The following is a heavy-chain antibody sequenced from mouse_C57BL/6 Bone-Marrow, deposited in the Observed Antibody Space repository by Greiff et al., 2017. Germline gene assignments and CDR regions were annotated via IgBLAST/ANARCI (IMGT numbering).Heavy chain of an antibody. CDR1: GYTFTSYS. Sequence: QVQLKESGAELARPGASVKMSCKASGYTFTSYSMHWVKQRPGQGLEWIGYINPSSGYTKYNQKFKDKATLTANKSSSTDYMQLSGLTSEDSAVYYCAWGGGYYVLGYFDVWGTGTTVTVSS. D-gene: IGHD2-3*01. CDR3: AWGGGYYVLGYFDV. CDR2: INPSSGYT. J-gene: IGHJ1*03. V-gene: IGHV1-4*01.